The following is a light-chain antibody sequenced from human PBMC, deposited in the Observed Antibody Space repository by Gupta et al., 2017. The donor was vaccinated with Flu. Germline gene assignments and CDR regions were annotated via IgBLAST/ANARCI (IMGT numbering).Light chain of an antibody. J-gene: IGKJ5*01. CDR2: EAS. V-gene: IGKV2D-29*01. CDR3: MQSIQFAIT. Sequence: YWYLQKPGQPPQPLIYEASNRLSGVPDRFIGRGSVPDVTLEISRVEAEYVGVYYCMQSIQFAITFGQGTRVALK.